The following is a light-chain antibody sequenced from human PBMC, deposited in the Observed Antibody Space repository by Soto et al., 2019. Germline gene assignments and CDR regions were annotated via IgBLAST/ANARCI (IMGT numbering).Light chain of an antibody. Sequence: IVMTQSPATLSVSPGDRVPISCRSIQPCNHDLAWYQHKPGQPPRLLIYGASTRATVISAGFSGGRSRTEFTHSIISLQSEDFAHFCGQQYEKWPPSITFGQGTRVDIK. CDR1: QPCNHD. J-gene: IGKJ5*01. CDR3: QQYEKWPPSIT. CDR2: GAS. V-gene: IGKV3-15*01.